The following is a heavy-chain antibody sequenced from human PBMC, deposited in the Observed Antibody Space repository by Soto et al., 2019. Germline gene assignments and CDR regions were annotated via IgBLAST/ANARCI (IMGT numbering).Heavy chain of an antibody. CDR3: ARVDYYASSGYYGY. CDR1: GYTFTIYG. D-gene: IGHD3-22*01. CDR2: ISGYNGNT. Sequence: QVQLVQSGAEVKKPGASVKVSCKASGYTFTIYGISWVRQAPGQGLEWMGWISGYNGNTDYAQNLQDRVTLSTDASTSSVYMELRSLRADATAVYYCARVDYYASSGYYGYWGQGTLITVSS. J-gene: IGHJ4*02. V-gene: IGHV1-18*04.